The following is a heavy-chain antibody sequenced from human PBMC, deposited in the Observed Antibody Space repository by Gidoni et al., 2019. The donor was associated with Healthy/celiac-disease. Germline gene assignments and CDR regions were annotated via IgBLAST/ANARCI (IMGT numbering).Heavy chain of an antibody. V-gene: IGHV3-23*01. CDR2: ISGSGGST. CDR3: AKDPDGAYDFWSGYYDY. Sequence: EVQLLESGGGLVQPGGSLRLSCAASGFTFSSYAMSWVRQAPGKGLEWVSAISGSGGSTYYADSVKGRFTISRDNSKNTLYLQMNSLRAEDTAVYYCAKDPDGAYDFWSGYYDYWGQGTLVTVSS. D-gene: IGHD3-3*01. J-gene: IGHJ4*02. CDR1: GFTFSSYA.